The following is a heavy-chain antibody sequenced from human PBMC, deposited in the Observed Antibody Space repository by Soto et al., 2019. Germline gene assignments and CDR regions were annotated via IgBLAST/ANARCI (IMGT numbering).Heavy chain of an antibody. CDR1: GFTFSSYA. D-gene: IGHD6-13*01. J-gene: IGHJ3*02. V-gene: IGHV3-23*01. CDR3: AKYRGEHIAAAGLI. CDR2: ISGSGGST. Sequence: LRLSCAASGFTFSSYAMSWVRQAPGKGLEWVSAISGSGGSTYYADSVKGRFTISRDNSKNTLYLQMNSLRAEDTAVYYCAKYRGEHIAAAGLICGQGTMVTVSS.